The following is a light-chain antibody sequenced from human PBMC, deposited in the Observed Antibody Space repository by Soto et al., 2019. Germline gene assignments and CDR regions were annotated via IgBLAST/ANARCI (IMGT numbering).Light chain of an antibody. J-gene: IGLJ1*01. Sequence: QSALTQPASVCGSPGQSITISCTGTSSNVGSYKLVSWYQQHPGKAPKLMIFEVNKRPSGVSNRFSGSKSGNTASLTISGLKVEDEADYYCCSSGGSPTYVFGTGTKVTVL. CDR1: SSNVGSYKL. V-gene: IGLV2-23*02. CDR3: CSSGGSPTYV. CDR2: EVN.